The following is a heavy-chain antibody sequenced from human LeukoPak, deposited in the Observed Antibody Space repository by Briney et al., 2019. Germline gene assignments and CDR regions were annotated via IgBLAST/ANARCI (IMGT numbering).Heavy chain of an antibody. CDR2: IKPNSGDT. D-gene: IGHD1-26*01. Sequence: ASVKVSCKPSGYPFSGHYINWVRHAPGQGLEWMGWIKPNSGDTNYAQKFQGRLTMTRDTTISTVYMELSRLTSDDTAVYYCARGDEWELALDFWGQGTLITVSS. CDR3: ARGDEWELALDF. V-gene: IGHV1-2*02. CDR1: GYPFSGHY. J-gene: IGHJ4*02.